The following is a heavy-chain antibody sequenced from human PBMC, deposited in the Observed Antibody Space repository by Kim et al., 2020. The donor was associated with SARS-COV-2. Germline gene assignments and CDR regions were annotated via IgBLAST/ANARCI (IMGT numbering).Heavy chain of an antibody. CDR2: IYYSGST. CDR1: GGSIGSGSYY. D-gene: IGHD5-18*01. Sequence: SETPSLTCTVSGGSIGSGSYYWAWIRQPPGKGLEWIGSIYYSGSTHYNPSLKSRVTISKDTSKSQFSLKLSSVSAADTAVYSCARQSGYTYGYFDCWGQG. J-gene: IGHJ4*02. CDR3: ARQSGYTYGYFDC. V-gene: IGHV4-39*01.